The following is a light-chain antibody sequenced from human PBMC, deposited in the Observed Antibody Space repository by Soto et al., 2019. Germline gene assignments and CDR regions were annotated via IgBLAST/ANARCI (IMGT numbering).Light chain of an antibody. CDR2: EVN. J-gene: IGLJ2*01. CDR3: SSYAGSSNYVV. CDR1: SSDVGGYKY. V-gene: IGLV2-8*01. Sequence: QSVLTQPASVSGSPGQSITISCTGTSSDVGGYKYVSWYQQHPGKAPKVMVYEVNNRPSGVPDRFSGSKSGNTASLTVSGLQPEDEADYYCSSYAGSSNYVVFGGGTKLTVL.